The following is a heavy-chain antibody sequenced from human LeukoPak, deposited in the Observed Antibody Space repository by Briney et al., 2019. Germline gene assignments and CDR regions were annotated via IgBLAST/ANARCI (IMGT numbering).Heavy chain of an antibody. CDR1: GYTFTSYD. D-gene: IGHD2-15*01. CDR2: MNPNSGNT. Sequence: ASVKVSCKASGYTFTSYDINWVRQATGQGLEWVGWMNPNSGNTDYAQKLQGRVTMTRNTSISTPYMALSSLRSEDTAVYYCARGRGGSGGRNWFDPWGQGTLVTVSS. J-gene: IGHJ5*02. V-gene: IGHV1-8*01. CDR3: ARGRGGSGGRNWFDP.